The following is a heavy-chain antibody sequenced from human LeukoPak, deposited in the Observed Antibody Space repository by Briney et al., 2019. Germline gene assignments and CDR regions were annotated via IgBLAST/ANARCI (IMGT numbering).Heavy chain of an antibody. CDR3: AKDPGITMIVVVITGDDAFDI. V-gene: IGHV3-23*01. CDR2: ISGSGGST. Sequence: GGSLRLSCAASGFTFSSYAMSWVRQAPGKGLEWVSAISGSGGSTYYADSVKGRFTISRDNSKNTLYLQMNSLRAEDTAVYYCAKDPGITMIVVVITGDDAFDIWGQGTMVTVSS. CDR1: GFTFSSYA. D-gene: IGHD3-22*01. J-gene: IGHJ3*02.